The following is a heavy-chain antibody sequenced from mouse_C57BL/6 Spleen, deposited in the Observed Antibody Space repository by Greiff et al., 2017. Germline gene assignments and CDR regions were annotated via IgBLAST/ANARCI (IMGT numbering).Heavy chain of an antibody. Sequence: EVQLQQSGPVLVKPGASVKMSCKASGYTFTDYYMNWVKQSHGKSLEWIGVINPYNGGTSYNQKFKGKATLTVDKSSSTAYMELNSLTSEDSAVYYCASAYYSNYSYVYFDVWDTGTTVTVSS. CDR3: ASAYYSNYSYVYFDV. D-gene: IGHD2-5*01. CDR1: GYTFTDYY. CDR2: INPYNGGT. V-gene: IGHV1-19*01. J-gene: IGHJ1*03.